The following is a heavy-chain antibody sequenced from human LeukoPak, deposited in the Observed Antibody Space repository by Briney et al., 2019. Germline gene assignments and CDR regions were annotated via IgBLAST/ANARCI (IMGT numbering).Heavy chain of an antibody. J-gene: IGHJ5*02. D-gene: IGHD5-12*01. CDR1: GYSISSGYY. CDR3: ARDLSDSGYDFLDP. Sequence: SETLSLTCTVSGYSISSGYYWGWIRQPPGKGLEWIGIIYHSGSTYYNPSLKSRVTISVDTSKNQFSLKLSCVTAADTAVYYCARDLSDSGYDFLDPWGQGTLVTVSS. V-gene: IGHV4-38-2*02. CDR2: IYHSGST.